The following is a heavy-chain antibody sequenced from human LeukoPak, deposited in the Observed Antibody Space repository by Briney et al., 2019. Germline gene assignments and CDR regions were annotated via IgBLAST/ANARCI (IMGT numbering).Heavy chain of an antibody. J-gene: IGHJ6*02. Sequence: PGGSLRLSCAASGFTFSSYGMHWVRQAPGKGLEWVAVMSYDGSNKYYADSVKGRFTISRDNSKNTLYLQMNSLRAEDTAVYYCARDWSSKYPYYYGMGVWGQGTTVTVSS. CDR1: GFTFSSYG. D-gene: IGHD4-11*01. CDR2: MSYDGSNK. CDR3: ARDWSSKYPYYYGMGV. V-gene: IGHV3-30*03.